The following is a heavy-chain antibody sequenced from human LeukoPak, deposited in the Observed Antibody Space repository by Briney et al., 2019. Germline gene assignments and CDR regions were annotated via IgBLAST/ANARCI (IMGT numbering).Heavy chain of an antibody. D-gene: IGHD2-2*01. CDR3: ASRRDCSSTSCSPRNYYYGMDV. J-gene: IGHJ6*02. CDR1: GFTFSSYS. V-gene: IGHV3-21*01. Sequence: GGSLRLSCAASGFTFSSYSMNWVRQAPGKGLEWVSSISSSSSYIYYADSVKGRFTISRDNAKNSLYLQMYSLRAEDTAVYYCASRRDCSSTSCSPRNYYYGMDVWGQGTTVTVSS. CDR2: ISSSSSYI.